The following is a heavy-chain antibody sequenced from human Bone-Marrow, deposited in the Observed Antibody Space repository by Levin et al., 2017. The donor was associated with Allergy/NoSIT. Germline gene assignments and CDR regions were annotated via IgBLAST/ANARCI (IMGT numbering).Heavy chain of an antibody. CDR3: ARAVRNQLVSDV. V-gene: IGHV1-8*01. Sequence: ASVKVSCKASGYTSSTYDITWVRQAAGQGLEWVGWMNPNSGNTGYAQRFQGRVTMTRDTSISTAYMELSSLTSEDTAVYYCARAVRNQLVSDVWGQGTTVSVSS. D-gene: IGHD2-2*01. CDR2: MNPNSGNT. CDR1: GYTSSTYD. J-gene: IGHJ6*02.